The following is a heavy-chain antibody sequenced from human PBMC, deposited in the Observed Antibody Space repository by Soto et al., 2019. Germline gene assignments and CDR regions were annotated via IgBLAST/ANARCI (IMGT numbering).Heavy chain of an antibody. Sequence: EMKLVESGGGLVQPGRSLRLSCAASGFTFDDYAVHWVRQAPGKGLEWVSGIRWNSGIIDYADSVKGRFTISRDNAKNSLYLQMHRLRPEDTALYYCAKDVEWGVSHLNHAFDIWGQGTMVSVSA. J-gene: IGHJ3*02. CDR3: AKDVEWGVSHLNHAFDI. D-gene: IGHD1-26*01. V-gene: IGHV3-9*01. CDR1: GFTFDDYA. CDR2: IRWNSGII.